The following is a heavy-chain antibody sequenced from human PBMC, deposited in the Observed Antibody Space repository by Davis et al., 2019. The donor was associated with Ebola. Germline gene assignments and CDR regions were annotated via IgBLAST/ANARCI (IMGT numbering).Heavy chain of an antibody. D-gene: IGHD5-24*01. J-gene: IGHJ4*02. CDR2: ISYDGSNK. Sequence: GESLKISCAASGFTFSSYGMHWVRQAPGKGLEWVAVISYDGSNKYYADSVKGRFTISRDNSKNTLYLQMNSLRAEDTAVYYCASTRREGDGYNSYNFDYWGQGTLVTVSS. CDR1: GFTFSSYG. V-gene: IGHV3-30*03. CDR3: ASTRREGDGYNSYNFDY.